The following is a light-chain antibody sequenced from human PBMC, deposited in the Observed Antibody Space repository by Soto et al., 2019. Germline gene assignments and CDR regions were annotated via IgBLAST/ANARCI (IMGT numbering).Light chain of an antibody. V-gene: IGKV1-5*01. CDR2: DAS. J-gene: IGKJ4*01. CDR1: QTISNW. Sequence: DIQMTQSPSTLSASVVDRVTITCRASQTISNWLAWYQQKPGKAPKVLIYDASTLDGGVPSRFSGRRSGTDFTLTISSLQPSDFATYYCQQYNTYPLTFGGGTKVDI. CDR3: QQYNTYPLT.